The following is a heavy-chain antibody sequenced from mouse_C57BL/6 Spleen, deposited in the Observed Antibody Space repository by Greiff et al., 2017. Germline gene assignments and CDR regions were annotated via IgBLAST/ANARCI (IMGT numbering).Heavy chain of an antibody. V-gene: IGHV1-26*01. D-gene: IGHD2-3*01. CDR3: AREGDDGYYPIAY. Sequence: EVQLQQSGPELVKPGASVKISCKASGYTFTDYYMNWVKQSHGKSLEWIGDINPNNGGTSYNQKFKGKATLTVDKSSSTAYMALRSLTSEDSAVYYCAREGDDGYYPIAYWGQGTLVTVSA. CDR2: INPNNGGT. J-gene: IGHJ3*01. CDR1: GYTFTDYY.